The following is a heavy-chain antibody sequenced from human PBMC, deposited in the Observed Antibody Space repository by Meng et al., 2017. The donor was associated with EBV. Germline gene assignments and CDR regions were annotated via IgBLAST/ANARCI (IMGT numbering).Heavy chain of an antibody. D-gene: IGHD6-6*01. CDR1: GFSLSTRGGG. Sequence: QITLKASGPTLVNPTPTLTPTCTFSGFSLSTRGGGVGWSRQPPGKALEWLALIYWDDDKRYSPSLKSRLTITKDTSKNQVVLTMTNMDPVDAATYYCAHIIAARPFDYWGQGTLVTVFS. V-gene: IGHV2-5*02. J-gene: IGHJ4*02. CDR3: AHIIAARPFDY. CDR2: IYWDDDK.